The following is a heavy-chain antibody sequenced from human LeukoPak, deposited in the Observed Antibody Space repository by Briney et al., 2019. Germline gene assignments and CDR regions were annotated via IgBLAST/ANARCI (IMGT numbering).Heavy chain of an antibody. D-gene: IGHD3-22*01. CDR1: GFTFSSYS. J-gene: IGHJ4*02. Sequence: TGGSLRLSCAASGFTFSSYSMNWVRQAPGKGLEWVSYISSSSSTIYYADSVKGRFTISRDNAKNSLYLQMNSLRDEDTAVYYCARDGEYYYDSSGYYYWGQGTLVTVSS. CDR2: ISSSSSTI. V-gene: IGHV3-48*02. CDR3: ARDGEYYYDSSGYYY.